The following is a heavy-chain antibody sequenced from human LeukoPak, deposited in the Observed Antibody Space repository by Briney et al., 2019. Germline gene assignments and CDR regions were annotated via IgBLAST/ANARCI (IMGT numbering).Heavy chain of an antibody. V-gene: IGHV3-66*02. J-gene: IGHJ6*03. CDR3: ARAYGSGSYLAHYYMDV. CDR2: IYTGGGT. Sequence: GGSLRLSWAASAITVSSNYMTWVRQAPGKGLEWVSVIYTGGGTYYADSVKGRFTISRDNSKNTLYLQMNSLRAEDTAVYYCARAYGSGSYLAHYYMDVWGKGTTVTVSS. CDR1: AITVSSNY. D-gene: IGHD3-10*01.